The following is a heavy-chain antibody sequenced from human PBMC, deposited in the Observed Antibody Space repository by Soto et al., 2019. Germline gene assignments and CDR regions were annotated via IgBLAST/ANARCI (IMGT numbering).Heavy chain of an antibody. CDR1: GFTFSSYA. D-gene: IGHD3-10*01. V-gene: IGHV3-23*01. CDR3: AKDLTMVRGVISTDY. J-gene: IGHJ4*02. CDR2: ISGSGGST. Sequence: GGSLRLSCVASGFTFSSYAMSWVRQAPGKGLEWVSAISGSGGSTYYADSVKGRFTISRDNSKNTLYLQMNSLRAEDTAVYYCAKDLTMVRGVISTDYWGQGTLVTVSS.